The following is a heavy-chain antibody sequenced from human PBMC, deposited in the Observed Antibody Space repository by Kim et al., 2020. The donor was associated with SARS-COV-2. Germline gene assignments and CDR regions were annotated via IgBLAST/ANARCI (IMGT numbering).Heavy chain of an antibody. Sequence: ASVKVSCKASGYSFSRYAVSWVRQAPGQGLEWMGWINTNTGNPTYAQGFTGRFAFSLDTSVNTAYLQISSLKADDTAVYYCARQTYSSSSWYLEYWGQGTLVTVSS. CDR2: INTNTGNP. D-gene: IGHD6-6*01. CDR1: GYSFSRYA. J-gene: IGHJ4*02. CDR3: ARQTYSSSSWYLEY. V-gene: IGHV7-4-1*02.